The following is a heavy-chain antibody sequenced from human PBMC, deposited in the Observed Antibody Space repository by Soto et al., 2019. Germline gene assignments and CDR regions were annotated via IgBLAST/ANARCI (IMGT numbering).Heavy chain of an antibody. V-gene: IGHV3-23*01. CDR2: ISNRDGRT. CDR3: AREDSIIIPAVSDF. CDR1: GFTFSNYD. D-gene: IGHD2-2*01. Sequence: GGSLRLSCAASGFTFSNYDMGWVRQAPGKGLEWVSAISNRDGRTYYADSVKGRFTISRDNSKNTLYLQMNSLGAEDTAVYYCAREDSIIIPAVSDFWGQGTLVTVSS. J-gene: IGHJ4*02.